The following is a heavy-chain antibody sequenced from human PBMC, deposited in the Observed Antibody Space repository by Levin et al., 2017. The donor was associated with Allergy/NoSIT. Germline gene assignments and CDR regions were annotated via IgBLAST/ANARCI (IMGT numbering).Heavy chain of an antibody. CDR2: ISASGETP. D-gene: IGHD4-17*01. CDR1: GFPFISYA. Sequence: LSLTCAASGFPFISYAMTWVRQAPGKGLEWVSAISASGETPYYADSVRGRFTISRDNSKNTLFLQMNSLGAADTAVYYCAKDRPTVTMFFDNWGQGTLVTVSS. CDR3: AKDRPTVTMFFDN. J-gene: IGHJ4*02. V-gene: IGHV3-23*01.